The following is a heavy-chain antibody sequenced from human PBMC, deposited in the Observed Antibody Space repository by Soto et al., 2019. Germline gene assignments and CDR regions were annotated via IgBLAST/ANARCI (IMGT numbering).Heavy chain of an antibody. CDR2: IKQDGSEK. CDR3: ARDTPLRGYSYGSPIDY. D-gene: IGHD5-18*01. Sequence: GGSLRLSCAASGFTFSSYWMSWVRQAPGKGLEWVANIKQDGSEKYYVDSVKGRFTISRDNAKNSLYLQMNSLRAEDTAVYYRARDTPLRGYSYGSPIDYWGQGTLVTVSS. V-gene: IGHV3-7*05. J-gene: IGHJ4*02. CDR1: GFTFSSYW.